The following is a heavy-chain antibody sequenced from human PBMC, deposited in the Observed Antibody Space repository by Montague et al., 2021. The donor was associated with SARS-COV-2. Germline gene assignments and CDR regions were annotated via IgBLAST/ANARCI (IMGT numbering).Heavy chain of an antibody. CDR1: GGSINNYY. CDR3: ARHWPYLAAAGYVWFDP. CDR2: VYDSGST. V-gene: IGHV4-59*08. Sequence: SETLSLTCTVSGGSINNYYWSWIRQSPDKGLEWIGYVYDSGSTNYNPSLKSRVTISIATSKSQFSLKLSSVTAADTAVYYCARHWPYLAAAGYVWFDPWGQGTLVTVSS. J-gene: IGHJ5*02. D-gene: IGHD6-13*01.